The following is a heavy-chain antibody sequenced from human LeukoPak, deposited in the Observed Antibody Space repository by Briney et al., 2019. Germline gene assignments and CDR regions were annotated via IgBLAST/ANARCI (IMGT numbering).Heavy chain of an antibody. J-gene: IGHJ4*02. CDR1: GYTFTGYY. CDR3: ARDNTVVTFDY. D-gene: IGHD4-23*01. CDR2: IDPNSGGT. Sequence: ASVKVSCKASGYTFTGYYMHWVRQAPGQGLEWMGWIDPNSGGTNYAQNFQGRVTMTRDTSISAAYMDLSSLTSDDTAVYYCARDNTVVTFDYWGQGTLVTVSS. V-gene: IGHV1-2*02.